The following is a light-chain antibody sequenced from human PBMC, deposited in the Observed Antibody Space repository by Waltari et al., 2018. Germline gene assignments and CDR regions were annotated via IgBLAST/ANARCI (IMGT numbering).Light chain of an antibody. J-gene: IGLJ2*01. CDR3: HSRDSSSTRF. Sequence: SSELTQDPTVSVALGQTVRITCQGDSLRRYYPSWYQQRPGQAPILVLYGQNSRPSGIPDRFSGSISGNTASLTSTGAQAEDEADYYCHSRDSSSTRFFGGGTRLTV. CDR1: SLRRYY. CDR2: GQN. V-gene: IGLV3-19*01.